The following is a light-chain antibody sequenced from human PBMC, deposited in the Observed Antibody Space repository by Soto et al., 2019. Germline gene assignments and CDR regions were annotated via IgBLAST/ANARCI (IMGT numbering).Light chain of an antibody. V-gene: IGLV2-14*01. J-gene: IGLJ1*01. Sequence: QSALTQPASVSGSPGQSITIACTGTSSDVGGYIYVSWFQQHPGKAPKLIIYEVSNRPSGVSDRFSASKSGNTASLTISGLQAEDESTYYCSSYSSSSTLVFGTGTKVT. CDR3: SSYSSSSTLV. CDR2: EVS. CDR1: SSDVGGYIY.